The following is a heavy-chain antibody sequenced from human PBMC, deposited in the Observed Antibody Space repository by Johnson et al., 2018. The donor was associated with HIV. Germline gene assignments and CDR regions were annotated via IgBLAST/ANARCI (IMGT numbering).Heavy chain of an antibody. CDR2: IRYDGSNK. D-gene: IGHD2-15*01. J-gene: IGHJ3*02. CDR3: AKRGARYCSGGSCFDAFDI. CDR1: GFTFRTFP. V-gene: IGHV3-30*02. Sequence: QVQLVESGGGVVQPGRSLRLSCAASGFTFRTFPMHWVRQAPGKGLEWMAFIRYDGSNKYYADSVKGRFTISRDNSKNKLYRQMNSLRAEDTAVYYCAKRGARYCSGGSCFDAFDIWGQGTMVTVSS.